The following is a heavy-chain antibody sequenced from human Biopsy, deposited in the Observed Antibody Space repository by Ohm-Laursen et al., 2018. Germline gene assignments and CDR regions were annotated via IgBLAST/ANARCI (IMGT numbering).Heavy chain of an antibody. D-gene: IGHD3-22*01. CDR2: ISAYNGNR. CDR1: GYTFPSYG. CDR3: AREEDNSGYDYYGMDV. V-gene: IGHV1-18*01. Sequence: GSSVKVSCKASGYTFPSYGISWVRQAPGQGLEWMGWISAYNGNRNYAQKFQGRVTMTTDTSTSTAYMELRSLRSDDTAVYLCAREEDNSGYDYYGMDVWGQGTTVTVSS. J-gene: IGHJ6*02.